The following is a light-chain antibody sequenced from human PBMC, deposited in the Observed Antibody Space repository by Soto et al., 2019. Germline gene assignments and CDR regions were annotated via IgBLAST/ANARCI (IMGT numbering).Light chain of an antibody. Sequence: DIVLTQSPGTLSLSPGQRATLSCRASQRLTSYLAWFQQKPGQAPRLLVYGAFSRAPGIPGRFSGSGSGTDFTVTIIRLEPEDFAVYYCQQYGISPWTFGQGTKVEIK. J-gene: IGKJ1*01. V-gene: IGKV3-20*01. CDR2: GAF. CDR1: QRLTSY. CDR3: QQYGISPWT.